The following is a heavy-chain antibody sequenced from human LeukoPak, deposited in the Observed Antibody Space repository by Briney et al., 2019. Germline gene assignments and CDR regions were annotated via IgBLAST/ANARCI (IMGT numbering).Heavy chain of an antibody. CDR2: IIPMFDLA. V-gene: IGHV1-69*04. Sequence: ASVKVSCKASGGTFSSYAIDWVRQAPGQGHEWMGRIIPMFDLANYAQRFQGRVTITADKSTNTAYMELSSLRSEDTAVYYCARERYGSGTYDFDYWGQGTLVTVSS. D-gene: IGHD3-10*01. CDR1: GGTFSSYA. J-gene: IGHJ4*02. CDR3: ARERYGSGTYDFDY.